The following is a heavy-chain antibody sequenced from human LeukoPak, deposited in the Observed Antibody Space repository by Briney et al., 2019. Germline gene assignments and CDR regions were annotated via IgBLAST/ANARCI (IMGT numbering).Heavy chain of an antibody. J-gene: IGHJ4*02. CDR2: ISWNSGSI. Sequence: GRSLRLSCAASGFTFDDYAMHWVRQAPGKGLEWVSGISWNSGSIGYADSVKGRFTISRDNAKNSLYLQMNSLRAEDTALYYCAKALGAIPAATEFDYWGQGTLVTVYS. D-gene: IGHD2-2*01. V-gene: IGHV3-9*01. CDR1: GFTFDDYA. CDR3: AKALGAIPAATEFDY.